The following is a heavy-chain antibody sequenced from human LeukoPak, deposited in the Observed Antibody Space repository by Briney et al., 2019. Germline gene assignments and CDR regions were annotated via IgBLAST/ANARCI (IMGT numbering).Heavy chain of an antibody. J-gene: IGHJ4*02. D-gene: IGHD3-22*01. CDR1: GFTFRSYA. CDR2: ISGSGGST. Sequence: GGSLRLSCAASGFTFRSYAMSWVREAPGKGLEWVSAISGSGGSTYYADSVKGRFTISRDNSKNTLYLQMNSLRAEDTAVYYCAKDRIVVSYYFDYWGQGTLVTVSS. CDR3: AKDRIVVSYYFDY. V-gene: IGHV3-23*01.